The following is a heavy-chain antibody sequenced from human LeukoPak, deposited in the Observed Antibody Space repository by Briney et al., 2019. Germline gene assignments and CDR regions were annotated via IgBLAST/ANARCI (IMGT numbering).Heavy chain of an antibody. D-gene: IGHD6-6*01. CDR1: GGTFSSYA. Sequence: VASVKVSCKASGGTFSSYAISWVRQAPGQGLEWMGGIIPIFGTANYAQKFQGRVTITADKSTSTAYMELSSLRSEDTAVYYCARDLVRSQLFTQTKGGGFYDYWGQGTLVTVSS. CDR2: IIPIFGTA. V-gene: IGHV1-69*06. CDR3: ARDLVRSQLFTQTKGGGFYDY. J-gene: IGHJ4*02.